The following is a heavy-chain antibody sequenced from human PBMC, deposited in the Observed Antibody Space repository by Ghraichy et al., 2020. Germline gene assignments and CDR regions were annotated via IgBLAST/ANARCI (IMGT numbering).Heavy chain of an antibody. CDR3: AKDIRVVGY. Sequence: GGSLRLSCAASGFTFDDYAMHWVRQAPGKGLEWVSGISWNSGSIGYADSVKGRFTISRDNAKNSLYLQMNSLRAEDTALYYCAKDIRVVGYWGQGTLVTVSS. CDR1: GFTFDDYA. V-gene: IGHV3-9*01. D-gene: IGHD2-15*01. CDR2: ISWNSGSI. J-gene: IGHJ4*02.